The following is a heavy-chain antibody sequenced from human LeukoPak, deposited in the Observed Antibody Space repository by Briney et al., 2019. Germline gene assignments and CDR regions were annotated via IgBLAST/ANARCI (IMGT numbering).Heavy chain of an antibody. D-gene: IGHD3-22*01. CDR3: ARDWRSGYSIAF. J-gene: IGHJ4*02. Sequence: GGSLRLSCAASGFSFGDYGMSSVRQAPGKGLEWVSGVTWDGESTSYAGSVKGCFPISRDNSRNFLYLQMNSLGADDTAVYYCARDWRSGYSIAFWGQGVLVTVSS. CDR2: VTWDGEST. CDR1: GFSFGDYG. V-gene: IGHV3-20*04.